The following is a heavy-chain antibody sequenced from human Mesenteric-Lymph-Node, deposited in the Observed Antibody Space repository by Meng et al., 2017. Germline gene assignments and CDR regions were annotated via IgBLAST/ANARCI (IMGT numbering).Heavy chain of an antibody. CDR3: ARGRFNGFYYYYGMDV. Sequence: SETLSPTCTVSGASLSPYYWSWIRQPPGKGLGWIGYIYYTGSTNYNPSLKSRVTTSVDTSKNQFSLRLRSANAADTAVYYCARGRFNGFYYYYGMDVWGQGTTVTVSS. D-gene: IGHD3-16*01. V-gene: IGHV4-59*12. CDR2: IYYTGST. J-gene: IGHJ6*02. CDR1: GASLSPYY.